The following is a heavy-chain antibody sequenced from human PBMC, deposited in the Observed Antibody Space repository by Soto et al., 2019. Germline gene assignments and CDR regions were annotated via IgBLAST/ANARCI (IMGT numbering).Heavy chain of an antibody. D-gene: IGHD6-13*01. Sequence: SETLSLTCTVSGGSISSGGYYWSWIRQHPGKGLEWIGYIYYSGSTYYNPSLKSRVTISVDTSKNQFSLKLSSVTAADTAVYYCARDGAAAGPLWFDYWGQGTLVTVSS. CDR2: IYYSGST. CDR3: ARDGAAAGPLWFDY. J-gene: IGHJ4*02. V-gene: IGHV4-31*03. CDR1: GGSISSGGYY.